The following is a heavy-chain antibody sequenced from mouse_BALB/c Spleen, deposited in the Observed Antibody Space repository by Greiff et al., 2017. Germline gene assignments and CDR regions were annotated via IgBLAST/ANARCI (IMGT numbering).Heavy chain of an antibody. CDR2: ISSGSSTI. D-gene: IGHD2-1*01. Sequence: EVKLQESGGGLVQPGGSRKLSCAASGFTFSSFGMHWVRQAPEKGLEWVAYISSGSSTINYADTVKGRFTIARDNPKNTLFLQMTSLRAEDTAMYYCARLGGNTHSPIAYWGQGTLVTVSA. CDR1: GFTFSSFG. V-gene: IGHV5-17*02. CDR3: ARLGGNTHSPIAY. J-gene: IGHJ3*01.